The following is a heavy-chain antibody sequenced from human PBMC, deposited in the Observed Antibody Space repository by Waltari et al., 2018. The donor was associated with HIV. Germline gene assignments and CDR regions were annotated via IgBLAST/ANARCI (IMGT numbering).Heavy chain of an antibody. V-gene: IGHV1-8*01. CDR3: TRGLALRIAAPGADV. CDR2: INPNTGDT. D-gene: IGHD4-17*01. Sequence: QSPTEVRRPGASVRVSCRIFGYKFVNHDITWVRQAAREGLEWMGCINPNTGDTHSVEKYWGRLTLTRNISTATAYLDLTNLTRDDMATYYCTRGLALRIAAPGADVWGQGTTVIV. J-gene: IGHJ6*02. CDR1: GYKFVNHD.